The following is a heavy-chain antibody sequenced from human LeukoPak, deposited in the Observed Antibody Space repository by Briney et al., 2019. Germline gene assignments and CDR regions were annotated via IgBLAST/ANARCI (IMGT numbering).Heavy chain of an antibody. CDR3: TRAVAARPYYFDF. J-gene: IGHJ4*02. Sequence: SETLSLTCTVSGVSISSYYWSWIRQLPGKGLEYIGYIYYSGSTNYNPSLKSRVTISVDTSKNQFSLKLSYVTAADTAVYYCTRAVAARPYYFDFWGQGTLVTVSS. CDR2: IYYSGST. CDR1: GVSISSYY. V-gene: IGHV4-59*01. D-gene: IGHD6-6*01.